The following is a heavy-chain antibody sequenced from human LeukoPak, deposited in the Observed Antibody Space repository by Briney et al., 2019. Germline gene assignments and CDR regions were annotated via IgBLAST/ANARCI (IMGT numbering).Heavy chain of an antibody. CDR2: IRYDGINK. V-gene: IGHV3-30*02. D-gene: IGHD5-12*01. CDR1: GFTFSDYG. CDR3: AKDTATMRWLRPDPSVDY. Sequence: PGGSLRLSCAASGFTFSDYGMHWARQAPGKGLEWVSFIRYDGINKYYPDSVKGRFTISRDNSKNTLYLHMNSLGVEDTAIYYCAKDTATMRWLRPDPSVDYWGQGTLVTVSS. J-gene: IGHJ4*02.